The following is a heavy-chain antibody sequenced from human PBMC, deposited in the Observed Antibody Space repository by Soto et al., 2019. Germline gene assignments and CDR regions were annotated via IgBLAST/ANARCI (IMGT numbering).Heavy chain of an antibody. CDR3: AAASPVVAASPRHYYYGMDV. Sequence: ASVKVSCKASGFTFTSSAVQWVRQARGQRLEWIGWIVVGSGNTNYAQKFQERVTITRDMSTSTAYMELSSLRSEDTAVYYCAAASPVVAASPRHYYYGMDVWGQGTTVTVSS. V-gene: IGHV1-58*01. CDR2: IVVGSGNT. CDR1: GFTFTSSA. D-gene: IGHD2-15*01. J-gene: IGHJ6*02.